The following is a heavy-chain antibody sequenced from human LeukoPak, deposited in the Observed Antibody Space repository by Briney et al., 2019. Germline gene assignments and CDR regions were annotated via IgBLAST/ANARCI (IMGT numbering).Heavy chain of an antibody. Sequence: PGGSLRLSCAASGFTFSSYAMHWVRQAPRKGLEWVAVISYDGSNKYYADSVKGRFTISRDNSKNTLYLQMNSLRAEDTAVYYCARVGYSYGLAPLDYWGQGTLVTVSS. CDR1: GFTFSSYA. CDR2: ISYDGSNK. CDR3: ARVGYSYGLAPLDY. V-gene: IGHV3-30*04. J-gene: IGHJ4*02. D-gene: IGHD5-18*01.